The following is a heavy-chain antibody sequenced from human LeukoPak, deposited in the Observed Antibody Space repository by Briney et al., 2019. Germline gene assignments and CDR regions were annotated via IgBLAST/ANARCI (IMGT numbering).Heavy chain of an antibody. D-gene: IGHD6-25*01. J-gene: IGHJ3*02. CDR3: ARGGGPDAFDI. Sequence: SETLSLICTVSGGSISGHYWSWIRQPPGKGLEWIGYIYYSGTTNYNSSLESRLTISLDMSKNQFSLRLTSVTAADRAVYSCARGGGPDAFDIWGQGTMVYVS. CDR2: IYYSGTT. CDR1: GGSISGHY. V-gene: IGHV4-59*11.